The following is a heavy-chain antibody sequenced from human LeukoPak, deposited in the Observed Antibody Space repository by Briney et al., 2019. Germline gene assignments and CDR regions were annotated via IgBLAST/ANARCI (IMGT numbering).Heavy chain of an antibody. Sequence: GGSLRLSCAASGFSFSTYWMSWGRQAPGKGLEWVANIKQDGSEKYYVDSVKGRFTISRDNAENSLYLQMNSLRAEDTAVYYCSREMEFDYWRQGTLATVSS. J-gene: IGHJ4*02. CDR2: IKQDGSEK. CDR3: SREMEFDY. D-gene: IGHD2-8*01. V-gene: IGHV3-7*04. CDR1: GFSFSTYW.